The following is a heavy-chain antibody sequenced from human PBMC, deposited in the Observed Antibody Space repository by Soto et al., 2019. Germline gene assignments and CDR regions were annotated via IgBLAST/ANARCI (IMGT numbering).Heavy chain of an antibody. D-gene: IGHD6-13*01. CDR3: ARVFSSSWFYYFDY. CDR1: GGSISIGVYY. CDR2: TYHTGST. Sequence: SETLSLTCTVSGGSISIGVYYWNWIRQHPGKGLEWIGYTYHTGSTYYNPSLESRVTISVDPSKNQFSLKLSSVTAAETAMYYCARVFSSSWFYYFDYWGQGALVTVSS. V-gene: IGHV4-31*03. J-gene: IGHJ4*02.